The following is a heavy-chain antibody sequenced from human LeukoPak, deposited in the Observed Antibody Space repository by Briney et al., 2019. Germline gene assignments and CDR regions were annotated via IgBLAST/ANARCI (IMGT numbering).Heavy chain of an antibody. D-gene: IGHD6-19*01. Sequence: GSLRLSCAASGFIFSSYWMSWVRQAPGKGLEWVANIKQDGSEKYYVDSVKGRFTISRDNAKNSLYLQMNSLRAEDTAVYYCAREVADYYYYYYMDVWGKGTTVTISS. J-gene: IGHJ6*03. V-gene: IGHV3-7*01. CDR1: GFIFSSYW. CDR2: IKQDGSEK. CDR3: AREVADYYYYYYMDV.